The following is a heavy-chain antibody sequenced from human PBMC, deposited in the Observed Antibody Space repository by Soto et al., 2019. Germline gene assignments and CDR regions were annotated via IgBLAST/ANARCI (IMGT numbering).Heavy chain of an antibody. CDR3: ARVSFLAPVTGAEIFEF. Sequence: QVQLVQSGAEVKKPGASVKVSCKASGYSFTSYDMNWVRQAPGQGLEWMGWVNPNSGDTDYAQKFQDRVTMTTDTSSRTAYRELSSLRSEDTAVYDCARVSFLAPVTGAEIFEFWCQGTMVTVSS. CDR2: VNPNSGDT. V-gene: IGHV1-8*01. CDR1: GYSFTSYD. D-gene: IGHD2-21*02. J-gene: IGHJ3*01.